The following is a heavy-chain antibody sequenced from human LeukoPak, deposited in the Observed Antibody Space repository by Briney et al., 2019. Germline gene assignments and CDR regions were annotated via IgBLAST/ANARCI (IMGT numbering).Heavy chain of an antibody. D-gene: IGHD3-3*01. V-gene: IGHV4-59*12. CDR1: GGSISSDY. CDR2: IYYSGST. CDR3: ARAAGYDFWSGYSPFDY. Sequence: PSETLSLTCTVSGGSISSDYWSWIRQPPGRGLEWIGDIYYSGSTNYNPPLKSRVTISVETSKNQFSLKLSSVAAADTAVYCCARAAGYDFWSGYSPFDYWGQGTLVTVSS. J-gene: IGHJ4*02.